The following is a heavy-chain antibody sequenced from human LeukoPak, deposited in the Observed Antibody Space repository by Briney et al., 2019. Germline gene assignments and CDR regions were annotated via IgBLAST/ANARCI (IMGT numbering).Heavy chain of an antibody. J-gene: IGHJ4*02. CDR3: VRTPPNWGFDY. CDR1: GYTFTTHD. V-gene: IGHV1-8*01. D-gene: IGHD7-27*01. CDR2: MSPNSGDT. Sequence: GASVKVSCKASGYTFTTHDINWVRQATGQGLAWLGWMSPNSGDTGYAQKFQGRVTMTSDSSISTAYMEPSSLRSEDTAIYYCVRTPPNWGFDYWGQGTLVTVSS.